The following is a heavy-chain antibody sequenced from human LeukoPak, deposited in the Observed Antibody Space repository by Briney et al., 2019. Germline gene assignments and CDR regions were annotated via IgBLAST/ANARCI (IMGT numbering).Heavy chain of an antibody. D-gene: IGHD3-22*01. V-gene: IGHV3-23*01. J-gene: IGHJ3*01. CDR2: ISGGGGTA. CDR1: GFTFRNYA. CDR3: ATRPGDISEWYIAFDF. Sequence: QPGGSLRLSCAAYGFTFRNYAMSWVRQAPGKGLEWVSVISGGGGTAYYADSVKGRFTISRDSSKNSLYLQMTSLRAEDTAIYCCATRPGDISEWYIAFDFWGPGTMVTVSS.